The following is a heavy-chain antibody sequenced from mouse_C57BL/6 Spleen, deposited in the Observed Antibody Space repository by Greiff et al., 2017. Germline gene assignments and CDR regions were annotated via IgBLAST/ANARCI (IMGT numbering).Heavy chain of an antibody. V-gene: IGHV1-80*01. J-gene: IGHJ3*01. CDR3: ARWDDYDEGFAY. Sequence: VQLLQSGAELVKPGASVKISCKASGYAFSSYWMNWVKQRPGQGLEWIGQIYPGDGDPNYNGKFKGKATLTADKSSSTAYKQLSSLTSEDSAVYFCARWDDYDEGFAYWGQGTLVTVSA. D-gene: IGHD2-4*01. CDR1: GYAFSSYW. CDR2: IYPGDGDP.